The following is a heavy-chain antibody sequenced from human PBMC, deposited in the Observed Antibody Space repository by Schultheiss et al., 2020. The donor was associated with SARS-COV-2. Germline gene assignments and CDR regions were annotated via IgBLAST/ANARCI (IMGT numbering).Heavy chain of an antibody. CDR2: IIPIFGTA. V-gene: IGHV1-69*13. D-gene: IGHD3-3*01. CDR1: GDTFSKYS. J-gene: IGHJ6*02. CDR3: ARDASLSWSGENYGMDV. Sequence: SVKVSCKASGDTFSKYSMDWVRQAPGQGLEWMGGIIPIFGTANYAQKFQGRVTITADESTSTAYMELSSLRSEDTAVYYCARDASLSWSGENYGMDVWGQGTTVTVSS.